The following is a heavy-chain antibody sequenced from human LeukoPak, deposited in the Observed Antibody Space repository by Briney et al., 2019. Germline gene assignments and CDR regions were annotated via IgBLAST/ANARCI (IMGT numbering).Heavy chain of an antibody. CDR3: AKEERIAAAGNAVFDY. J-gene: IGHJ4*02. Sequence: PGGSLRLSCAASGFTVSNYAMSWVRQAPGKGLEWVSAISGGGSGTYYADSVKGRFTISRDNSKNTLHPQMNSLRAEDTALYYCAKEERIAAAGNAVFDYWGQGTLVTVSS. CDR2: ISGGGSGT. D-gene: IGHD6-13*01. V-gene: IGHV3-23*01. CDR1: GFTVSNYA.